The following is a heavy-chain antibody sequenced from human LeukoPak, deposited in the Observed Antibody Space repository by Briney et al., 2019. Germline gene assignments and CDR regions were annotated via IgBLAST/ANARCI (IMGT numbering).Heavy chain of an antibody. CDR1: GYTFTGYY. J-gene: IGHJ3*02. CDR3: ARNIWFGESADAFDI. CDR2: INPNSGGT. V-gene: IGHV1-2*02. D-gene: IGHD3-10*01. Sequence: ASVKVSCKASGYTFTGYYMHWVRQAPGQGLEWMGWINPNSGGTNYAQKFQGRVTMTRDKSIRTAYMELSRLTSDDTAVYYCARNIWFGESADAFDIWGQGTMVTVSS.